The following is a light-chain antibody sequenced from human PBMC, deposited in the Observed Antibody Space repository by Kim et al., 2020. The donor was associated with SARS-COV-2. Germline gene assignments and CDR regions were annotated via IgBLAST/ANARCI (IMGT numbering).Light chain of an antibody. Sequence: SVSPGQTASITCSGDKLGDKYACWYQQKPGQSPVLVIYQDSKRPSGIPERFSGSNSGNTATLTISGTQAMDEDDYYCQAWDSSTAVFGGGTKLTVL. V-gene: IGLV3-1*01. CDR3: QAWDSSTAV. CDR1: KLGDKY. CDR2: QDS. J-gene: IGLJ2*01.